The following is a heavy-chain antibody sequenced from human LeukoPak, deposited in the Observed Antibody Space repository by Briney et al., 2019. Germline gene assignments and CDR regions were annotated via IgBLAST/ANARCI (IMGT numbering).Heavy chain of an antibody. J-gene: IGHJ4*02. Sequence: YPSETLSLTCTVSGGSLNSGDYYWSWIRQPPGKGLEWIGYIYYSGSTNYNPSLKSRLTMSVDTSKNQFSLKLSSVTAADTAVYYCARGPGIAAAGIPYYFDYWGQGTLVTVSS. V-gene: IGHV4-30-4*08. CDR3: ARGPGIAAAGIPYYFDY. D-gene: IGHD6-13*01. CDR1: GGSLNSGDYY. CDR2: IYYSGST.